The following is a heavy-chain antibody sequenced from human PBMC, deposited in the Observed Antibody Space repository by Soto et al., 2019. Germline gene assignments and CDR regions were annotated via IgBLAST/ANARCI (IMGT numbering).Heavy chain of an antibody. CDR1: GFTFSSDG. D-gene: IGHD4-17*01. CDR2: IWYDGSNN. V-gene: IGHV3-33*01. CDR3: ARDPSYGDHGAFDY. Sequence: QVQLVESGGGVVQPGRSLRLSCAASGFTFSSDGMHWVRQAPGKALEWVAVIWYDGSNNYYADSVKGRFTISRDNSKNTRYLQMNSMRAEDTAVYYCARDPSYGDHGAFDYWGQGTLVTVSS. J-gene: IGHJ4*02.